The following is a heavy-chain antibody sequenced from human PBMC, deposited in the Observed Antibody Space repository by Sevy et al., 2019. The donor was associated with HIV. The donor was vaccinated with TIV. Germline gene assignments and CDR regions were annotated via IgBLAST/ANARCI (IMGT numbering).Heavy chain of an antibody. CDR1: GFTFSNYW. CDR3: ARDCSSTTCLWGLDV. CDR2: IKRDGSEK. D-gene: IGHD2-2*01. V-gene: IGHV3-7*03. Sequence: GGSLRLSCAASGFTFSNYWMSWVRQAPGKGLEWVAYIKRDGSEKYYVDSVKGRFTISRDNAQNSLYLQMNSLRAEDTAVYYCARDCSSTTCLWGLDVWGQGTTVTVSS. J-gene: IGHJ6*02.